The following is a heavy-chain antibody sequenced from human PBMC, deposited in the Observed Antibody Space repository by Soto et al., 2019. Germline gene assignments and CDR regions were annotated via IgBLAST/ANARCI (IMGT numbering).Heavy chain of an antibody. Sequence: QVQLVQSGAEVKEPGSSVKVSCEASGGSFETFIMNWVRQTPGRGLEWMGGVVPILGTPTYAERFKGKVKISATLSAGTTQMEVTSLRSEDSGIYYCARNGTYSSSRSGMEVWSQGTTVIVSS. CDR3: ARNGTYSSSRSGMEV. V-gene: IGHV1-69*01. CDR2: VVPILGTP. D-gene: IGHD3-10*01. CDR1: GGSFETFI. J-gene: IGHJ6*02.